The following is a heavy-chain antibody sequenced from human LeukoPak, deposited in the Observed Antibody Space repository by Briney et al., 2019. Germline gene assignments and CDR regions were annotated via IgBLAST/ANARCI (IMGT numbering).Heavy chain of an antibody. V-gene: IGHV4-39*01. D-gene: IGHD6-13*01. CDR1: GGSISSSNYY. J-gene: IGHJ4*02. CDR2: MYYSGST. Sequence: SETLSLTCTVSGGSISSSNYYWGWIRQPPGKGLEWIGSMYYSGSTYYSPSLKSRVTISVDTSKNQFSLRLSSVTAADTAVYYCASRIAAAVHFDYWGQGTLVTVSS. CDR3: ASRIAAAVHFDY.